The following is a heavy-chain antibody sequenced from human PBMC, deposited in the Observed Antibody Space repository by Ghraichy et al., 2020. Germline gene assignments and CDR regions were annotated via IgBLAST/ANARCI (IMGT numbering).Heavy chain of an antibody. V-gene: IGHV3-9*01. D-gene: IGHD3-22*01. J-gene: IGHJ4*02. CDR3: ARASVSYDSYFEY. Sequence: SLNISCAASGFTFDDYAMHWVRQAPGKGPEWVSGISWNSGNIGYADSVKGRFTISRDNAKNSLYLQMNSLRVEDTALYYCARASVSYDSYFEYWGQGTLVTVSS. CDR1: GFTFDDYA. CDR2: ISWNSGNI.